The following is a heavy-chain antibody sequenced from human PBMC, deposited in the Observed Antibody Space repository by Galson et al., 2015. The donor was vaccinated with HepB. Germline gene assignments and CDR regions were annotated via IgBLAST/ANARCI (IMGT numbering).Heavy chain of an antibody. D-gene: IGHD3-3*01. V-gene: IGHV1-18*04. J-gene: IGHJ4*02. CDR1: GYTFTSYG. CDR2: ISAYNGNT. CDR3: ARIRGYDFWSGYYPDDYFDY. Sequence: SVKVSCKASGYTFTSYGISWVRQAPGQGLEWMGWISAYNGNTNYAQKLQGRVTMTTDTSTSTAYMELRSLRSDDTAVYYCARIRGYDFWSGYYPDDYFDYWGQGTLVTVSS.